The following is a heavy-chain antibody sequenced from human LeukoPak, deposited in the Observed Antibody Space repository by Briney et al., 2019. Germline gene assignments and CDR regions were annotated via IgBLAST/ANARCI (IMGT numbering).Heavy chain of an antibody. J-gene: IGHJ6*02. D-gene: IGHD4-17*01. CDR3: ARQGYGDYPWNYYYGMDV. CDR2: IYHSGST. CDR1: GGSMSSTKW. V-gene: IGHV4-4*02. Sequence: SETLSLTCAVSGGSMSSTKWWSWVRQPPGKGLEWIGEIYHSGSTNYNPSLKSRITISVDKSKNQVSLKLSSVTAADTAVYYCARQGYGDYPWNYYYGMDVWGQGTTVTVSS.